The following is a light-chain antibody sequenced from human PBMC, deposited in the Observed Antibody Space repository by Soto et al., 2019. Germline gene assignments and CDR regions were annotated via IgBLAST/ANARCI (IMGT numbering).Light chain of an antibody. Sequence: QSVLTQPPSVSGAPGQRVTISCTGSSSNIGAGYDVHWYQQLPGTAPKLLIYINTNRPSGVPDRFSGSKSGTSVSLAIAGLQAEDEADYYCQSYDNSLSGSLFGTGTKVTVL. CDR2: INT. CDR3: QSYDNSLSGSL. J-gene: IGLJ1*01. CDR1: SSNIGAGYD. V-gene: IGLV1-40*01.